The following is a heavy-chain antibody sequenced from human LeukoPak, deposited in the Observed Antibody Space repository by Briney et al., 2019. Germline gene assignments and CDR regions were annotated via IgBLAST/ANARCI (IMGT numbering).Heavy chain of an antibody. Sequence: GGSLRLSCAASGFTFSSYAMHWVRQAPGKGLEWVAVISYDGSNKYYADSVKGRFTISRDNSKNTLYLLMNSLRAEDTAVYYCARVRGGTPTYFFDYWGQGTLVTVSS. D-gene: IGHD1-14*01. CDR3: ARVRGGTPTYFFDY. CDR2: ISYDGSNK. V-gene: IGHV3-30-3*01. J-gene: IGHJ4*02. CDR1: GFTFSSYA.